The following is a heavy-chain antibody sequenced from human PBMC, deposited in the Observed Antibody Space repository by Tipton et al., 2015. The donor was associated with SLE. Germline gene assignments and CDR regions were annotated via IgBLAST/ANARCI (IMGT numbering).Heavy chain of an antibody. D-gene: IGHD3-16*01. J-gene: IGHJ5*01. V-gene: IGHV3-48*03. CDR3: ARVSGLGNYAHADS. CDR2: ISSSGSTI. CDR1: GFTFSSYG. Sequence: SLRLSCAASGFTFSSYGMLWVRQAPGKGLEWLSYISSSGSTIYYADSVKGRFTISSDNAKNSLYRQMNSLRVEDTAVYYCARVSGLGNYAHADSWGHGTLITVSS.